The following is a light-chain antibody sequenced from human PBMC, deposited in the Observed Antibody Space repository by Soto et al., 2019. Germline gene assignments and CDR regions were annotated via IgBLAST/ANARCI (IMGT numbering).Light chain of an antibody. CDR3: SSYTSRSTLGV. J-gene: IGLJ2*01. CDR1: SSNIGAGYD. V-gene: IGLV1-40*01. Sequence: QSVLTQPPSVSGAPGQRVTISCTESSSNIGAGYDVHWYQQLPGTAPKLLIYGNSNRPSGVPDRFSGSKSGTSASLTISGLQAEDEADYYCSSYTSRSTLGVFGGGTKLTVL. CDR2: GNS.